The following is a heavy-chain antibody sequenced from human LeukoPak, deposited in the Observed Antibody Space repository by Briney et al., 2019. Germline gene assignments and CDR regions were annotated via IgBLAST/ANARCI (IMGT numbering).Heavy chain of an antibody. CDR1: GGSISSYY. CDR2: IYTSGST. Sequence: SETLSLTCTVSGGSISSYYWSWIRQPPGKGLEWIGYIYTSGSTNYNPSLKSRVTISVDTSKNQFSLKLSSVTAADTAVYHCARGVFYYYYMDVWGKGTTVTVSS. D-gene: IGHD3-10*01. CDR3: ARGVFYYYYMDV. V-gene: IGHV4-4*09. J-gene: IGHJ6*03.